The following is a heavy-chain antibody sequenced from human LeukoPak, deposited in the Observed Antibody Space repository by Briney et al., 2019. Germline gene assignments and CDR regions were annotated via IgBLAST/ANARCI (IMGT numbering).Heavy chain of an antibody. CDR3: ARDRPGWDAFDI. Sequence: SETLSLTCTVPGGSISSHYWSWIRQPPGKGLEWIGYIYYSGSTNYNPSLKSRVTISVDTSKNQFSLKLSSVTAADTAVYYCARDRPGWDAFDIWGQGTMVTVSS. V-gene: IGHV4-59*11. CDR2: IYYSGST. CDR1: GGSISSHY. J-gene: IGHJ3*02.